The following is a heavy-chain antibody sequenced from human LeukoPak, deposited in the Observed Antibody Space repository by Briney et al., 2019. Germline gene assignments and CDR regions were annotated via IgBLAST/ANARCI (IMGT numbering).Heavy chain of an antibody. J-gene: IGHJ5*02. CDR2: ISGYNGKT. V-gene: IGHV1-18*01. CDR3: ARAGAVVDNWFDP. Sequence: ASVKVSCKASGYTFNTYGITWVRQAPGQGLEWMGWISGYNGKTKYAQKLQDRVTMTTDTSTTTAYMELRSMTSDDTAVYYFARAGAVVDNWFDPWGQGTLVTVSS. D-gene: IGHD2-15*01. CDR1: GYTFNTYG.